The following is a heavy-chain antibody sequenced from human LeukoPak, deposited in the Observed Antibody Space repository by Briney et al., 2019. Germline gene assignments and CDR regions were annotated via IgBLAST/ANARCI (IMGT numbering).Heavy chain of an antibody. J-gene: IGHJ4*02. D-gene: IGHD6-13*01. Sequence: ASVKVSCKASGYIFTAQYMHWVRQAPGQGLEWMGWISAYNGNTNYAQKLQGRVTMTTDTSTSTAYMELRSLRSDDTAVYYCAVHSSSWYADWGQGTLVTVSS. CDR3: AVHSSSWYAD. CDR2: ISAYNGNT. CDR1: GYIFTAQY. V-gene: IGHV1-18*01.